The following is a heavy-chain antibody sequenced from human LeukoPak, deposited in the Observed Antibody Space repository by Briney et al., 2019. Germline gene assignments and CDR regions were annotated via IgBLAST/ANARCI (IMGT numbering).Heavy chain of an antibody. CDR3: ARAEMATTQFDY. Sequence: SETLSLTCAVYGGSFSGYYWSWIRQPPGKGLEWIGEINHSGSTNYNPSLKSRVTISVDTSKIQFSLKLSSVTAADTAVYYCARAEMATTQFDYWGQGALVTVSS. J-gene: IGHJ4*02. V-gene: IGHV4-34*01. CDR2: INHSGST. D-gene: IGHD5-24*01. CDR1: GGSFSGYY.